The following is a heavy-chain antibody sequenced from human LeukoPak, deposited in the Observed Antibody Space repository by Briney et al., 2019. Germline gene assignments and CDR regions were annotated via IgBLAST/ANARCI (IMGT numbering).Heavy chain of an antibody. V-gene: IGHV3-9*01. CDR1: GFTFDDYA. J-gene: IGHJ3*02. Sequence: GGSLRLSCAASGFTFDDYAMHWVRQAPGKGLEWVSGISWNSGSIGYADSVKGRFTISRDNAKNSLYLQMNSLRAEDTALYYCTKEEQLDAFDIWGQGTMVTVSS. CDR2: ISWNSGSI. CDR3: TKEEQLDAFDI. D-gene: IGHD6-19*01.